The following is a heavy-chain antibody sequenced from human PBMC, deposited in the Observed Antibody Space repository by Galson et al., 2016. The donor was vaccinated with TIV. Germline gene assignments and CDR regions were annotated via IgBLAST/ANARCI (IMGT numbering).Heavy chain of an antibody. CDR2: IYNDGTT. D-gene: IGHD2-21*01. CDR1: GFTVSDNY. Sequence: SLRLSCAASGFTVSDNYVIWVRQAPGKGLDWVSMIYNDGTTHYAESVKGRFTISRDNSKNTLYLQMHNLRGEDTAVYYCARDRRFCGDECYLRYYYGMDVWGQGTTVIVSS. CDR3: ARDRRFCGDECYLRYYYGMDV. V-gene: IGHV3-66*02. J-gene: IGHJ6*02.